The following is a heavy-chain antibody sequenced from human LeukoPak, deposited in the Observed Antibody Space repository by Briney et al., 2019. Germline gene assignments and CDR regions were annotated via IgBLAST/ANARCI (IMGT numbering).Heavy chain of an antibody. CDR3: AREYYGDYALFDP. Sequence: GASVKVCCKASGYTFTSYDINWVRQATGQGLEWMGWMNPNSGNTGYAQKFQGIVTMTRNTSISTAYMDLSSLRSEDTAVSYCAREYYGDYALFDPWGQGTLVTVSS. V-gene: IGHV1-8*01. CDR2: MNPNSGNT. CDR1: GYTFTSYD. D-gene: IGHD4-17*01. J-gene: IGHJ5*02.